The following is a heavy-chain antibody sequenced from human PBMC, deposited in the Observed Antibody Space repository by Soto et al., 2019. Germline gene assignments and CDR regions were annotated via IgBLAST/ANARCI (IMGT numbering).Heavy chain of an antibody. Sequence: QVQLVQSGAEVKKPGSSVKVSCKASGGTFSSYAISWVRQAPGQGLEWMGGIIPIFGTANYAQKFQGRVTITAEEATSTAYMDLSSLGSEDTAVYYCARDGGGAYYSSNSCYGMDVWGQGTTVTVSS. CDR1: GGTFSSYA. V-gene: IGHV1-69*01. J-gene: IGHJ6*02. CDR3: ARDGGGAYYSSNSCYGMDV. D-gene: IGHD2-2*01. CDR2: IIPIFGTA.